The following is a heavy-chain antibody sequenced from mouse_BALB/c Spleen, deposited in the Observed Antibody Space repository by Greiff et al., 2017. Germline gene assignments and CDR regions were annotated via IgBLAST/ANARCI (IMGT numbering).Heavy chain of an antibody. CDR1: GFTFSDYY. V-gene: IGHV5-4*02. CDR3: ARGNDYDGGYFDY. D-gene: IGHD2-4*01. Sequence: EVHLVESGGGLVKPGGSLKLSCAASGFTFSDYYMYWVRQTPEKRLEWVATISDGGSYTYYPDSVKGRFTISRDNAKNNLYLQMSSLKSEDTAMYYCARGNDYDGGYFDYWGQGTTLTVSS. CDR2: ISDGGSYT. J-gene: IGHJ2*01.